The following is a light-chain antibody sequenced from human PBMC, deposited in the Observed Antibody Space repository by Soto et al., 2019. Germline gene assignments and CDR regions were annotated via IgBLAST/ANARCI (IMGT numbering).Light chain of an antibody. CDR1: SSDVGGYNY. Sequence: QAVVTQPASVSGSPGQSITISCTGNSSDVGGYNYVSWYQQHPGNAPKLMIYDVSNRPSGVSNRFSGSKSGNTASLTISGLQAEDEADYYCSSYTSSSTLVVFGGGTKVTVL. CDR3: SSYTSSSTLVV. V-gene: IGLV2-14*01. CDR2: DVS. J-gene: IGLJ2*01.